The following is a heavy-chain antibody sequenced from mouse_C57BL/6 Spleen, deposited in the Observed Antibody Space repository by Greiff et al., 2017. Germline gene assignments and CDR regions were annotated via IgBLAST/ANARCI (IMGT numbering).Heavy chain of an antibody. CDR1: GYTFTSYT. CDR2: INPSSGYT. V-gene: IGHV1-4*01. J-gene: IGHJ2*01. CDR3: AREGYYGSSDD. Sequence: VQLQQSGAELARPGASVKMSCKASGYTFTSYTMHWVKQRPGQGLEWIGYINPSSGYTKYNQKFKDKATLTADKSSSTAYMQVSSLTSEDSAVYYCAREGYYGSSDDWGQGTTLTVSS. D-gene: IGHD1-1*01.